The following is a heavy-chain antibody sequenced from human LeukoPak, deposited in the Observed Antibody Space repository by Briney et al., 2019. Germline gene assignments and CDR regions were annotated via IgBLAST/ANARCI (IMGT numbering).Heavy chain of an antibody. CDR3: ARETPGIAAPDY. Sequence: SETLSLTCTVSGGSISSGGYYWSWIRQPPGKGLEWIGYIYHSGSTYYNPSLKSRVTISVDRSKNQFSLKLSSVTAADTAVYYCARETPGIAAPDYWGQGTLVTVSS. J-gene: IGHJ4*02. V-gene: IGHV4-30-2*01. CDR1: GGSISSGGYY. D-gene: IGHD6-6*01. CDR2: IYHSGST.